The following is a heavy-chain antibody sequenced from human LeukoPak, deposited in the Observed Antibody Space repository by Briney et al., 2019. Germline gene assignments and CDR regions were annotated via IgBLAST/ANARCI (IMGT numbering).Heavy chain of an antibody. V-gene: IGHV4-59*01. Sequence: KPSETLSLTCTVSGGSISNYYWSWIRQPPGKELEWIGYFFYGGSTNYNPSLKSRVTISVDTSKNQFSLKLTSVTAADTAVYYCARGICPNGVCSFHPFDYWGQGTLVTVSS. CDR3: ARGICPNGVCSFHPFDY. CDR2: FFYGGST. J-gene: IGHJ4*02. CDR1: GGSISNYY. D-gene: IGHD2-8*01.